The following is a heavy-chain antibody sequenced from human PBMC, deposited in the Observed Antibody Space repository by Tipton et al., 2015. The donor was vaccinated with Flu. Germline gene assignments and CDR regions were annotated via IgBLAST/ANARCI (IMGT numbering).Heavy chain of an antibody. CDR1: GGSISSGTYY. CDR2: ISTSGST. V-gene: IGHV4-61*02. CDR3: ARSPSYSGSGIYPYYFDD. D-gene: IGHD3-10*01. J-gene: IGHJ4*02. Sequence: TLSLTCSVSGGSISSGTYYWSWIRQPAGKGLEWIGRISTSGSTNYNPSLQSRVTISVDWSKNQFSLNLTSVTAADTAVYYCARSPSYSGSGIYPYYFDDWGQGTLVTVSS.